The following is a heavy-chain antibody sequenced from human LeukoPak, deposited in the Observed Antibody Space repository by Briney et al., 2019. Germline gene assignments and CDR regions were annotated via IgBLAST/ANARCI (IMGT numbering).Heavy chain of an antibody. Sequence: SETLSLTCTVSGGSISTYYWNWIRQPPGKGLECIGYIYYSGSPSYNPSLRSRVTISVDTSKNQFSLKLSSVTAADTAVYYCARAGYSSGWYYYGMDVWGQGTTVTVSS. CDR2: IYYSGSP. V-gene: IGHV4-59*08. J-gene: IGHJ6*02. CDR3: ARAGYSSGWYYYGMDV. D-gene: IGHD6-19*01. CDR1: GGSISTYY.